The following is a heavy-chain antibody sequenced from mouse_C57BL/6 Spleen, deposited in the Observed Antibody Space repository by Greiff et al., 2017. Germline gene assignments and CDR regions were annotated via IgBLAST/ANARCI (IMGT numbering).Heavy chain of an antibody. D-gene: IGHD1-1*01. Sequence: EVKLMESGGGLVQPGGSLSLSCAASGFTFTDYYMSWVRQPPGKALEWLGFIRNKANGYTTEYSASVKGRFTISRDNSQSILYLQMNALRAEDSATYYCARSSYYYGSGMDYWGQGTSVTVSS. V-gene: IGHV7-3*01. CDR1: GFTFTDYY. CDR2: IRNKANGYTT. J-gene: IGHJ4*01. CDR3: ARSSYYYGSGMDY.